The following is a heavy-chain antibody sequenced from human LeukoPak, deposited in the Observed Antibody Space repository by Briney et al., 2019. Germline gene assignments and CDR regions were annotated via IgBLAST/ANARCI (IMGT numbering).Heavy chain of an antibody. V-gene: IGHV4-4*07. J-gene: IGHJ4*02. CDR2: IYAGGNT. CDR1: GCSISSYY. Sequence: SETLSLTCTVSGCSISSYYWSWLRQPAEKGLEWIGRIYAGGNTNYNPSLKSRVTISIDTSKNQFSLKLSSVTAADTAVYYCARAVHYSGTSDQYTGGWYYFDFWGQGTLVTVSS. D-gene: IGHD3-10*01. CDR3: ARAVHYSGTSDQYTGGWYYFDF.